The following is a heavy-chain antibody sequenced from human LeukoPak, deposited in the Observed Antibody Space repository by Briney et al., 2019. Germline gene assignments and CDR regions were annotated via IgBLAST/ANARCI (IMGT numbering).Heavy chain of an antibody. D-gene: IGHD2-2*01. CDR1: GFTFSSYA. CDR2: ISGSGGST. Sequence: AGGSLRLSCAASGFTFSSYAMSWVRQAPGKGLEWVSAISGSGGSTYYADSVKGRFTISRDNSKNTLYLQMNSLRAEDTAVYYCAKFGGAYQLLIHFDYWGQGTLVTVSS. V-gene: IGHV3-23*01. CDR3: AKFGGAYQLLIHFDY. J-gene: IGHJ4*02.